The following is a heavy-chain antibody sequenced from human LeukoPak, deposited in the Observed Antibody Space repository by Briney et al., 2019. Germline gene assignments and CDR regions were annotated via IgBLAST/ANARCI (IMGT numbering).Heavy chain of an antibody. V-gene: IGHV3-23*01. D-gene: IGHD5-18*01. CDR1: GFTFSSYA. CDR3: AKGLSYGYYYYYGMDV. CDR2: ISGSGGST. Sequence: TGGSLRLSCAASGFTFSSYAMSWVRQAPGKGLEWVSAISGSGGSTYYADSVKGRFTISRDNSKNTLYLQMNSLRAEDTALYYCAKGLSYGYYYYYGMDVWGQGTTVTVSS. J-gene: IGHJ6*02.